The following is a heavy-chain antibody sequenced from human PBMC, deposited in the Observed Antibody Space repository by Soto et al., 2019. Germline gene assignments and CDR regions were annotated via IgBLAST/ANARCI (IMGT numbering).Heavy chain of an antibody. Sequence: SVKVSCEASGGTFSSYSISWVRQAPGQGLEWMGGIIPIFGTANYAQKFQGRVTITADKSTSTAYMELSSLRSEDTAVYYCARGGFGLNDSSGYYIPGAFDIWGQGTMVTVS. CDR3: ARGGFGLNDSSGYYIPGAFDI. CDR2: IIPIFGTA. V-gene: IGHV1-69*06. D-gene: IGHD3-22*01. CDR1: GGTFSSYS. J-gene: IGHJ3*02.